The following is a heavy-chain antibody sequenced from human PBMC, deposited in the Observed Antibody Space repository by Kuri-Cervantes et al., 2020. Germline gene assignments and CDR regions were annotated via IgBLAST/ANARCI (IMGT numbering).Heavy chain of an antibody. J-gene: IGHJ3*02. CDR3: AKSGPGYCSGGSCPGDAFDI. Sequence: LSLTCAVYGGSFSGYYWSWIRQPPGKGLEWVSAISGSGGSTYYADSVKGRFTISRDNSKNTLYLQMNSLRAEDTAVYYCAKSGPGYCSGGSCPGDAFDIWGQGTMVTVSS. CDR1: GGSFSGYY. CDR2: ISGSGGST. V-gene: IGHV3-23*01. D-gene: IGHD2-15*01.